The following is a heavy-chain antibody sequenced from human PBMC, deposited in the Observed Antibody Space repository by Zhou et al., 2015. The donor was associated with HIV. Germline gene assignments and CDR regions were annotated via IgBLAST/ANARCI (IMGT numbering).Heavy chain of an antibody. V-gene: IGHV1-18*01. J-gene: IGHJ4*02. Sequence: QVQLVQSGAEVKKPGASVKVSCKASGYTFTSYGISWVRQAPGQGLEWMGWISAYNGNTNYAQKLQGRVTMTTDTSTSTAYMELRSLRSDDTAVYYCARMREQQLVPRLRSSLDYWGQGTLVTVSS. CDR2: ISAYNGNT. CDR3: ARMREQQLVPRLRSSLDY. D-gene: IGHD6-13*01. CDR1: GYTFTSYG.